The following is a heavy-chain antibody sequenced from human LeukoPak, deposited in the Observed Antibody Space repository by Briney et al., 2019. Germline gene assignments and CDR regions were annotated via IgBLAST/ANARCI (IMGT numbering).Heavy chain of an antibody. D-gene: IGHD6-13*01. J-gene: IGHJ4*02. CDR3: ARAPIAAAGNLGY. CDR1: GYTFTSYD. CDR2: MNPNSSNT. Sequence: ASVKVSCKASGYTFTSYDINWVRQATGQGLEWMGWMNPNSSNTGYAQKFQGRVTMTRNTSISTAYMELSSLRSEDTAVYYCARAPIAAAGNLGYWGQGTLVTVSS. V-gene: IGHV1-8*01.